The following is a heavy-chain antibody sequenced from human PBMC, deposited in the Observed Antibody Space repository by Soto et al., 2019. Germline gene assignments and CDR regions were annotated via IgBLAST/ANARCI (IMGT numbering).Heavy chain of an antibody. CDR2: IYYSGSS. D-gene: IGHD6-19*01. CDR1: GGSISSGGYY. J-gene: IGHJ5*02. V-gene: IGHV4-31*03. Sequence: QVQLQESGPGLVKPSQTLSLTCTVSGGSISSGGYYWSWIRQHPGKGLEWIGYIYYSGSSYYNPSPKSRGTLSVDTSKNQFALKLSSVAAADTDVYYCARDGGGGSILKGVHSSGWYRRRGGFFFDPWGQGTLVTVSS. CDR3: ARDGGGGSILKGVHSSGWYRRRGGFFFDP.